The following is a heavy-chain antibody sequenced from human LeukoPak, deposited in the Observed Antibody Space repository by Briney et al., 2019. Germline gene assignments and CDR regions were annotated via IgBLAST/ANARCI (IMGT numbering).Heavy chain of an antibody. J-gene: IGHJ4*02. D-gene: IGHD6-13*01. CDR1: GFTFSSYS. V-gene: IGHV3-21*01. CDR2: ISSSSTYI. CDR3: AKDPAYSSSRLYYFDY. Sequence: GGSLRLSCVVSGFTFSSYSMNWVRQAPGKGLEWVSSISSSSTYIYYADSVKGRFTISRDNAKNSLYLQMNSLRAEDTAVYYCAKDPAYSSSRLYYFDYWGQGTLVTVSS.